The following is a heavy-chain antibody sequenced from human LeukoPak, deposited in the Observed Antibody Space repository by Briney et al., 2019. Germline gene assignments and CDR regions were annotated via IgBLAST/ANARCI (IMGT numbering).Heavy chain of an antibody. D-gene: IGHD6-13*01. CDR3: ARDEAAAGHFDY. Sequence: GGSRRLSCPPSGFTFSTYSMNWVSQAQGKGREWVSYISSSSSTIYYADSVKGRFTISRDNAKNSLYLQMNSLRAEDTAVYYCARDEAAAGHFDYWGQGTLVTVSS. J-gene: IGHJ4*02. CDR2: ISSSSSTI. V-gene: IGHV3-48*04. CDR1: GFTFSTYS.